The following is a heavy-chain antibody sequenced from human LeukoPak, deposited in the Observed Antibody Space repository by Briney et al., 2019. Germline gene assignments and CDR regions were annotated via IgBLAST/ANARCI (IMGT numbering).Heavy chain of an antibody. CDR3: ARVAATVNTNFYYYIDV. D-gene: IGHD4-11*01. J-gene: IGHJ6*03. CDR1: GFSVSSNY. Sequence: GGSLRLSCAASGFSVSSNYMNWVRQAPGQGLEWVSVIYNSGYTYYADSVKGRFTISRDSAKNTLYLQMNSLTVEDTALYYCARVAATVNTNFYYYIDVWGAGTTVTVSS. CDR2: IYNSGYT. V-gene: IGHV3-53*01.